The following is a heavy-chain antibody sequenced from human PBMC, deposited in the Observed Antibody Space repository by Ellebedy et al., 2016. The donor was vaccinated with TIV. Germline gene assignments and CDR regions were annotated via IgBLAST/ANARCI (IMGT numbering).Heavy chain of an antibody. V-gene: IGHV3-30-3*01. CDR2: ISYDGSNK. D-gene: IGHD5-18*01. CDR1: GFTFSSYW. J-gene: IGHJ4*02. Sequence: GESLKISXAASGFTFSSYWMSWVRQAPGKGLEWVAVISYDGSNKYYADSVKGRFTISRDNSKNTLYLQMNSLRAEDTAVYYCASGPRSYGDYWGQGTLVTVSS. CDR3: ASGPRSYGDY.